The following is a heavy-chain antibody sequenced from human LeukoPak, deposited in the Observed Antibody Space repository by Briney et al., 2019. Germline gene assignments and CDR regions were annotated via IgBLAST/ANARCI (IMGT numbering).Heavy chain of an antibody. Sequence: WIDPSRGSTLYAQKFQGRVTMTRATSLSTAYMELGRLRSDDTAVYYCAKDRGTYGYSYFDYWGQGTLVTVSS. V-gene: IGHV1-2*02. CDR3: AKDRGTYGYSYFDY. CDR2: IDPSRGST. D-gene: IGHD4-17*01. J-gene: IGHJ4*02.